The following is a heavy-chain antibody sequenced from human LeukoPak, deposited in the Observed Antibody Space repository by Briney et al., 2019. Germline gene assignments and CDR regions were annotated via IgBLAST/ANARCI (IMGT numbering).Heavy chain of an antibody. V-gene: IGHV3-30-3*01. Sequence: GGSLRLSCAASGFTFSSYAMNWVRQAPGKGLEWVAVISYDGSNKYYADSVKGRFTISRDNSQNTLYLQMNSLRAEDTAVYYCASCYGDCAQSADDAFDIWGQGTMVTVSS. D-gene: IGHD4-17*01. J-gene: IGHJ3*02. CDR3: ASCYGDCAQSADDAFDI. CDR1: GFTFSSYA. CDR2: ISYDGSNK.